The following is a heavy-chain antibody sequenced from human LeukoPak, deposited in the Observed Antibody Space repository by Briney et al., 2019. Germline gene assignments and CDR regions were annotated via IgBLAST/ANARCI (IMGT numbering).Heavy chain of an antibody. CDR2: IKEDGSEK. Sequence: GGSLRLSCAASGFTLNSYWMSWVRQAPGKGLEWVANIKEDGSEKYYVDSVKGRFTISRDNAKNSLYLQMNSLRAEDTAVCYCARRYFDYWGQGTLVTVSS. V-gene: IGHV3-7*03. CDR3: ARRYFDY. CDR1: GFTLNSYW. J-gene: IGHJ4*02.